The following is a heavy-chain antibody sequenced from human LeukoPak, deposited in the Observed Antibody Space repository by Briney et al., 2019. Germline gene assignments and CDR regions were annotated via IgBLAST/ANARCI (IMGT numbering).Heavy chain of an antibody. CDR1: GFTFSSYA. CDR2: ISGSGGNT. CDR3: AKVRGGSYHPFFDY. D-gene: IGHD1-26*01. J-gene: IGHJ4*02. V-gene: IGHV3-23*01. Sequence: GGSLRLSCAASGFTFSSYAMSWVRQAPGKGLEWVSVISGSGGNTYYADSVKGRFTISRDNSKNTLYLQMNSLRAEDTALYYCAKVRGGSYHPFFDYWGQGTLVTVSS.